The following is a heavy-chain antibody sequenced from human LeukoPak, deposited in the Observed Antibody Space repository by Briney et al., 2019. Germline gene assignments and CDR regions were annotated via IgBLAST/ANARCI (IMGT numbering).Heavy chain of an antibody. CDR1: GFTFSRYA. J-gene: IGHJ4*02. CDR3: VKDVGGSYAFDY. CDR2: INDNGGRT. Sequence: GGSLRLSCSASGFTFSRYAMHWVRQAPGKGLEYVSGINDNGGRTHYGDSVKGRFSISRDNSKNTLHLQMSTLRAEDTVLYYCVKDVGGSYAFDYWGQGILATVAS. D-gene: IGHD1-26*01. V-gene: IGHV3-64D*09.